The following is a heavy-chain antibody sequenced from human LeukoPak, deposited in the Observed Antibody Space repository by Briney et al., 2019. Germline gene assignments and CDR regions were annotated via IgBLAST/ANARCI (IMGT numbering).Heavy chain of an antibody. J-gene: IGHJ4*02. CDR2: IWHDASHT. V-gene: IGHV3-33*01. CDR3: AREIFGSGSYPDY. D-gene: IGHD3-10*01. CDR1: GFSFSTYA. Sequence: HPGGSLRLSCAAAGFSFSTYAMDWVRQAGGKGLGWVALIWHDASHTFYTDSVKGRFTISRDNSKNTVYLQMKSLGGEDKAVYYCAREIFGSGSYPDYWGQGTLVTVSS.